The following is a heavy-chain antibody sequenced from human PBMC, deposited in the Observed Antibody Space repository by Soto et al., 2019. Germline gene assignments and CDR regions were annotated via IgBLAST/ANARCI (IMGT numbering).Heavy chain of an antibody. V-gene: IGHV4-4*02. Sequence: PSETLSLTCAVSGGSISSSNWWSWVRQPPGKGLEWIGEIYHSGSTNYNPSLKSRVTISVDKSKNQFSLKLSSVTAADTAVYYCARVDRDSSSWYGAWDYYYGMDVWGQGTTVTVSS. CDR3: ARVDRDSSSWYGAWDYYYGMDV. D-gene: IGHD6-13*01. CDR1: GGSISSSNW. CDR2: IYHSGST. J-gene: IGHJ6*02.